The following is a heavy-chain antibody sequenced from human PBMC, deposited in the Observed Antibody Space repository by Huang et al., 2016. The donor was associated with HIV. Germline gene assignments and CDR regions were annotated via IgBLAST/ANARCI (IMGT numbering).Heavy chain of an antibody. CDR3: ARAIFGVVIIPVVFDY. D-gene: IGHD3-3*01. J-gene: IGHJ4*02. CDR1: GGSISSGSYY. V-gene: IGHV4-61*09. CDR2: IYTIWST. Sequence: QVQLQESGPGLVKPSQTLSLTCTVSGGSISSGSYYWSWRRQPAGKGLEWIGHIYTIWSTNSNPSLKSRFTISVDTSKNQFSLQLSSVTAADTAVYYCARAIFGVVIIPVVFDYWGQGTLVTVSS.